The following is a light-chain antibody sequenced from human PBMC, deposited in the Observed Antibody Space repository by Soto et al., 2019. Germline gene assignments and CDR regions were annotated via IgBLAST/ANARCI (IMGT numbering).Light chain of an antibody. CDR2: DVA. J-gene: IGKJ4*01. CDR3: QQYNSYPLT. Sequence: DIQMTQSPSTLSASVGDRVTITCRASQGIDRWLAWYQQRPGRAPKLLIYDVANLETGVPSRFSGSGSETEFTLTSSSLQPDDFAIYYCQQYNSYPLTFGGGTKVDIK. V-gene: IGKV1-5*01. CDR1: QGIDRW.